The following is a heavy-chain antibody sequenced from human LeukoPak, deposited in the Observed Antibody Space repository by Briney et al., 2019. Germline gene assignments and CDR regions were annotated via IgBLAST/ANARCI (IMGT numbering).Heavy chain of an antibody. J-gene: IGHJ4*02. CDR2: INPDSGVT. V-gene: IGHV1-2*02. D-gene: IGHD3-10*01. CDR1: GYMFTGYY. CDR3: ARDLKNYGHLGPLDY. Sequence: GASVKVSCKASGYMFTGYYMHWVRQDPGQGLEWMGWINPDSGVTKYAQKYLGRVNMTRDTSISTAYMELGSLRSDDTAVYFCARDLKNYGHLGPLDYWGQGTLVTVSS.